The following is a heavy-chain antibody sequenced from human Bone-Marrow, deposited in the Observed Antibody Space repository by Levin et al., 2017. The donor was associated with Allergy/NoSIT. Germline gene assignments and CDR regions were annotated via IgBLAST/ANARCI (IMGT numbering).Heavy chain of an antibody. V-gene: IGHV3-15*01. D-gene: IGHD3-16*01. Sequence: PGGSLRLSCTASGFSFTNVWVSWVRQAPGKGLEWVGRIKTAADGGITDYAARVRGRFTISRDDSENTIYLQMDTLETEDTAVYFCTTGVMITSGGMAVEAYWGQGTLVTVSS. CDR1: GFSFTNVW. CDR3: TTGVMITSGGMAVEAY. CDR2: IKTAADGGIT. J-gene: IGHJ4*02.